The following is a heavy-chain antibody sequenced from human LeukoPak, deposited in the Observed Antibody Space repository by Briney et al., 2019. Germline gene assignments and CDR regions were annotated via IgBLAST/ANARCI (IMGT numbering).Heavy chain of an antibody. V-gene: IGHV3-23*01. CDR1: GFTFSSYA. D-gene: IGHD1-26*01. CDR2: ITASGGST. CDR3: AKYVGQSGSNYYGLDV. Sequence: GGSLRLSCVVSGFTFSSYAMNWDRQAPGKGLEWVSGITASGGSTYYTDSVKGRFTISRDNSKNTLFMQMNSLRDEDTALYYCAKYVGQSGSNYYGLDVWGQGTAVTVSS. J-gene: IGHJ6*02.